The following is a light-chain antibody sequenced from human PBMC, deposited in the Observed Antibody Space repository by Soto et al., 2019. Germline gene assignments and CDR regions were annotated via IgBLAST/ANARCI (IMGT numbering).Light chain of an antibody. CDR1: QNINAY. V-gene: IGKV3-11*01. CDR3: QQRHTWPTT. Sequence: DIVLTQSPATLSLFPGERATLSCRASQNINAYVAWYQHRPGQGPRLLIYESFKRAAGIPARFSGSGSGTDFTLIISSLDPEDFGVYYCQQRHTWPTTFGGGAKVEIK. CDR2: ESF. J-gene: IGKJ4*01.